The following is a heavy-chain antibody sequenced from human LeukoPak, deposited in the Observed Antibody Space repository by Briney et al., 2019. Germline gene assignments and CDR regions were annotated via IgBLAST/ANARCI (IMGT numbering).Heavy chain of an antibody. CDR2: ISYDGSNK. CDR3: ASGVETLSYYCYYMDV. D-gene: IGHD2-21*01. V-gene: IGHV3-30*04. CDR1: GFTFSSYA. J-gene: IGHJ6*03. Sequence: GGSLRLSCAASGFTFSSYAMHWVRQAPGKGLEWVAVISYDGSNKYYADSVKGRFTISRDNSKNTLYLQMNSLRAEDTSVYFCASGVETLSYYCYYMDVWGKGTTVTVSS.